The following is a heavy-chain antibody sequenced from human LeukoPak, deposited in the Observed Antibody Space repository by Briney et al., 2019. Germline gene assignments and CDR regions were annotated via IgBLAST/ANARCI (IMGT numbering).Heavy chain of an antibody. Sequence: PSETLSLTCSVSGGSISSSSYYWGWIRQPPGKGLEWIGSIYSSGSTYYNPSLKSRVTISIDTSKNHFSLKLSSVTAADTAVYYCARDKSSHWYFDLWGRGTLVTVSS. J-gene: IGHJ2*01. V-gene: IGHV4-39*07. CDR1: GGSISSSSYY. CDR2: IYSSGST. CDR3: ARDKSSHWYFDL.